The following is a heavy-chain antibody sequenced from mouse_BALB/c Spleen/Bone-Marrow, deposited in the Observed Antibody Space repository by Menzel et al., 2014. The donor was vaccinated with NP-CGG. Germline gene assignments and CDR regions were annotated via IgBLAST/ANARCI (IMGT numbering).Heavy chain of an antibody. J-gene: IGHJ2*01. V-gene: IGHV5-17*02. CDR2: ISSGSSTI. Sequence: EVMLVESGGGLVQPGGSRKLSCAASGFTFSGFGMHWVRQAPEKGLEWVAYISSGSSTIYYADTVKGRFTISRDNPKNILFLQMTSLRSEDTAMYYCARSRFPDYGSSPFDYWGQGTTLTVSS. CDR3: ARSRFPDYGSSPFDY. CDR1: GFTFSGFG. D-gene: IGHD1-1*01.